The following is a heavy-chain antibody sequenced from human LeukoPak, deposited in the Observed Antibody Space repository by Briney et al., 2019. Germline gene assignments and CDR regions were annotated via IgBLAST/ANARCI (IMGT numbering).Heavy chain of an antibody. CDR3: ARVGGAAAGNGDY. Sequence: SAPMSLTSAVYGGSFSGYYWSWIRPPPRKGREWMGEINHSGSTNYNPSLKSRVTISVDTSKNEFSLKLSSVTAADTAVYYCARVGGAAAGNGDYWGQGTLVTVSS. V-gene: IGHV4-34*01. D-gene: IGHD6-13*01. J-gene: IGHJ4*02. CDR1: GGSFSGYY. CDR2: INHSGST.